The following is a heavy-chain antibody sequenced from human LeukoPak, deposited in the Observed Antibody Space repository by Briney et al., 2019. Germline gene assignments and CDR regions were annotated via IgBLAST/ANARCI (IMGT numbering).Heavy chain of an antibody. J-gene: IGHJ3*02. Sequence: PGGSLRLSCAASGFTVSSNYMSWVRQAPGKGLEWVSVIYSGGSTYYADSVKGRFTISRGNSKNTLYLQMNSLRAEDTAVYYCARDDRRLTGSAFDTWGQGTMVTVSS. CDR2: IYSGGST. V-gene: IGHV3-53*01. CDR1: GFTVSSNY. CDR3: ARDDRRLTGSAFDT. D-gene: IGHD7-27*01.